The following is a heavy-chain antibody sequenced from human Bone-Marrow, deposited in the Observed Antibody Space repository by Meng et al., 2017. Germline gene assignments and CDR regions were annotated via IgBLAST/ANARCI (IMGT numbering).Heavy chain of an antibody. Sequence: GGSLRLSCAASGFTFSSYAMSWVRQAPGKGLEWVSAIIGSGGSTYYADSVKGRFTISRDNSKNTLYLQMNSLRAEDTAVYYCAKDLGNFMYCYGSWSYYIGASYYYGMDVWGQGTTVTVSS. CDR3: AKDLGNFMYCYGSWSYYIGASYYYGMDV. D-gene: IGHD3-10*01. CDR1: GFTFSSYA. J-gene: IGHJ6*02. V-gene: IGHV3-23*01. CDR2: IIGSGGST.